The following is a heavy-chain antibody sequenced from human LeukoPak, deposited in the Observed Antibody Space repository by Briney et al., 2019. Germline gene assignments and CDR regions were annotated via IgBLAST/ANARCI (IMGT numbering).Heavy chain of an antibody. J-gene: IGHJ4*02. CDR3: ATSQNDFWSGFPAFDY. CDR2: FDPEDGET. D-gene: IGHD3-3*01. V-gene: IGHV1-24*01. Sequence: ASVKVSCKVSGYTLTELSMHWVRQAPGKGLEWMGGFDPEDGETVYAQKFQGRVTMTEDTSTDTAYMELSSLRSEDTAVYYCATSQNDFWSGFPAFDYWGQGTLVTVSS. CDR1: GYTLTELS.